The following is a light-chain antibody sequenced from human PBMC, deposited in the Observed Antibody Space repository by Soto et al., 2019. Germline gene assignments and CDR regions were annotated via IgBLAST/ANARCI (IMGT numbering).Light chain of an antibody. CDR2: HTS. Sequence: EIVMTQSPATLSVSPGERVTLSCRARQSVGSNLAWYQQKPGQAPRLLVYHTSTRATGIPDRFSGSGSGTDFTLTIRRLEPEDFAVYYCQQYGSSPRWTFGQGTKVDIK. CDR3: QQYGSSPRWT. V-gene: IGKV3-20*01. CDR1: QSVGSN. J-gene: IGKJ1*01.